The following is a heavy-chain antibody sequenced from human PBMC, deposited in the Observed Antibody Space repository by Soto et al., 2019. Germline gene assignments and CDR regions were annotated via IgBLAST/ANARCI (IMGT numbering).Heavy chain of an antibody. D-gene: IGHD6-19*01. Sequence: GESLKISCKGSGYSFTSYWIGWVRQMPGKGLEWMGIIYPGDSDTRYSPSFQGQVTISADKSISTAYLQWSSLKASDTAMYYCARLQYSSGWDPRSPFDYWGQGTLVTVSS. CDR2: IYPGDSDT. V-gene: IGHV5-51*01. J-gene: IGHJ4*02. CDR1: GYSFTSYW. CDR3: ARLQYSSGWDPRSPFDY.